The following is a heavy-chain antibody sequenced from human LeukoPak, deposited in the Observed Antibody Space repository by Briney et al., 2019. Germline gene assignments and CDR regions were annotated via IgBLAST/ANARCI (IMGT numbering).Heavy chain of an antibody. CDR3: ASESPYSGRGYAFDM. CDR1: EFTFSNYA. V-gene: IGHV3-53*05. D-gene: IGHD1-26*01. Sequence: GGSLRLSCAASEFTFSNYAMSWVRQAPGKGLEWVSVIYSGGSTYYADSVKGRFTISRDNSKNTLYLQMNSLRSEDTAVYYCASESPYSGRGYAFDMWGQGTMVTVSS. CDR2: IYSGGST. J-gene: IGHJ3*02.